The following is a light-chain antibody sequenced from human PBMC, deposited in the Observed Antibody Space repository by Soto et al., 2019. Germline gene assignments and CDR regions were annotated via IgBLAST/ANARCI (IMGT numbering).Light chain of an antibody. J-gene: IGKJ5*01. CDR3: QQRSSWPCT. CDR2: DAS. CDR1: QSVSSY. Sequence: EIVLTQSPATLSLSPGERGTLSCRASQSVSSYLAWYQQKPGQAPSLLIYDASNRATGIPARFSGSGSGTDLTITISSLEPEDFEVYDCQQRSSWPCTFGQGTRLEIK. V-gene: IGKV3-11*01.